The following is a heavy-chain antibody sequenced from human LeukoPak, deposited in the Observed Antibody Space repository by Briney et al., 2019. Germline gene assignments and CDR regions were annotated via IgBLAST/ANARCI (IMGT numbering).Heavy chain of an antibody. CDR3: AKGGQNFDFWRFDY. Sequence: PGGSLRLSCTVSGLRFSTYAMSWVRQAPGKGLEWVSSISGSGGSTYYAGSLKGRFTVSRDNSKNTVYLELNSLRAEDRAIYFCAKGGQNFDFWRFDYWGQGTLVTVSS. V-gene: IGHV3-23*01. CDR1: GLRFSTYA. CDR2: ISGSGGST. D-gene: IGHD3-3*01. J-gene: IGHJ4*02.